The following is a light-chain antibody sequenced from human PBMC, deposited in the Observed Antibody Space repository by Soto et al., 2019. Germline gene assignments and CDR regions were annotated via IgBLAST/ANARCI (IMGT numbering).Light chain of an antibody. V-gene: IGKV4-1*01. CDR1: QSVLYSSNNKNY. Sequence: DIVMTQSPDSLAVCLGERATINCMSSQSVLYSSNNKNYLSWYQQRPGQPPKLLIYWASTRESGVPERFSGSGSGTHFTLTISSLQAEDGAVYYCQQYYSGRMYTFGQGTKLEIK. CDR3: QQYYSGRMYT. CDR2: WAS. J-gene: IGKJ2*01.